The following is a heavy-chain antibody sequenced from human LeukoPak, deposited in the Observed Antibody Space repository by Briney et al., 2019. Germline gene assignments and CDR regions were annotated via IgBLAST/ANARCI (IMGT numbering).Heavy chain of an antibody. D-gene: IGHD3-9*01. CDR3: AGDDILIGYYVY. V-gene: IGHV3-30*03. CDR1: GFTFSSYG. Sequence: GGSLRLSCAASGFTFSSYGMHWVRQAPGKGLEWVAVISYDGSNKYYADSVKGRFTISRDNSKNTLYLQMNSLRAEDTAVYYCAGDDILIGYYVYWGQGTLVTVSS. J-gene: IGHJ4*02. CDR2: ISYDGSNK.